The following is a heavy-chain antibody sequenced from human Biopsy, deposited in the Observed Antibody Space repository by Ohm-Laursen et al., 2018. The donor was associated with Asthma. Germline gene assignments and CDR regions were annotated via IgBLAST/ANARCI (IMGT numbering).Heavy chain of an antibody. V-gene: IGHV1-18*01. CDR3: ARAVDYSHYYGIDV. Sequence: ASVKVSCNTSGYTFNSVGITWVRQAPGQGLEWMGWISVYNGNTKVAQKLQDRVTMITDTSTSTAYMELRSLRSEDTAVYFCARAVDYSHYYGIDVWGQGTTVTVS. CDR2: ISVYNGNT. D-gene: IGHD3-10*01. CDR1: GYTFNSVG. J-gene: IGHJ6*02.